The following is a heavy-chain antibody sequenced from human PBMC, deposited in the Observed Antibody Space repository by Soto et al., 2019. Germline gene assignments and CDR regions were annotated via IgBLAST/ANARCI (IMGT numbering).Heavy chain of an antibody. CDR2: ISGGGSLT. J-gene: IGHJ3*02. D-gene: IGHD2-2*01. CDR1: GFTFSTYA. Sequence: EVQLLESGGGFVQPGGSLRLSCAASGFTFSTYAMTWVRQAPGKGLEWVSFISGGGSLTYYADSVKGRFTLSRDNSENTLSLQVNSLRAEDTAVYYCAKDRCSSTNCGSDMWGQGTMVTVSS. CDR3: AKDRCSSTNCGSDM. V-gene: IGHV3-23*01.